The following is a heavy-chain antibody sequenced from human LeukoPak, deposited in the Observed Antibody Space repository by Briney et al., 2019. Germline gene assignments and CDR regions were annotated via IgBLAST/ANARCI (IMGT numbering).Heavy chain of an antibody. D-gene: IGHD6-13*01. J-gene: IGHJ4*02. CDR2: IYTSGST. CDR1: GGSISSGSYY. V-gene: IGHV4-61*02. Sequence: PSQTLSLTCTVSGGSISSGSYYWSWIRQPAGKGLEWIGRIYTSGSTNYNPSLKSRVTISVDTSKNQFSLKLSSATAADTAVYYCARSSIAAADNWGQGTLVTVSS. CDR3: ARSSIAAADN.